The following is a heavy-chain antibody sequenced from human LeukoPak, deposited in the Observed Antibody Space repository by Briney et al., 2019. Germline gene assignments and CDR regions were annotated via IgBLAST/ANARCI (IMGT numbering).Heavy chain of an antibody. CDR1: VASISISNW. CDR3: ARDRGSGWYVYYMDV. CDR2: IYTSGST. J-gene: IGHJ6*03. V-gene: IGHV4-4*02. D-gene: IGHD6-19*01. Sequence: SETLSLTCAVSVASISISNWCTWVRQSPGKGLEWIVRIYTSGSTNYNPSLKSRVTISVDTSKNQFSLKLSSVTAADTAVYYCARDRGSGWYVYYMDVWGKGTTVTISS.